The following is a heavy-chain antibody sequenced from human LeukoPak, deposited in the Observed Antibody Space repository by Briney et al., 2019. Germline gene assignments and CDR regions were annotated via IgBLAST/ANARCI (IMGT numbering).Heavy chain of an antibody. V-gene: IGHV4-34*01. CDR1: GGSFSGYY. D-gene: IGHD3-22*01. J-gene: IGHJ4*02. CDR3: ARDVYYYDSSGYHLFDY. CDR2: INHSGST. Sequence: SETLSLTCAVYGGSFSGYYWSWIRQPPGKGLEWIGEINHSGSTKYNPSLKSRVAISVDTYKDQFYLKLSSVTAADTAVYYCARDVYYYDSSGYHLFDYWGQGTLVTVSS.